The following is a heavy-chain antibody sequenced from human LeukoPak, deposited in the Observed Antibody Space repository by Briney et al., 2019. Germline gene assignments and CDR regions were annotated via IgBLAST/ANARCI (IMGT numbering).Heavy chain of an antibody. Sequence: ASVKVSCKTSGYTFTSYHINWVRQATGQGLEWMGWMNPYSGDRGYAQKFQGRVSITSDTSIGTAYMELSSLRSDDTAAYFCARTTSLTASGYDYWGQGTLVTVSS. J-gene: IGHJ4*02. V-gene: IGHV1-8*03. CDR3: ARTTSLTASGYDY. CDR2: MNPYSGDR. CDR1: GYTFTSYH. D-gene: IGHD4-17*01.